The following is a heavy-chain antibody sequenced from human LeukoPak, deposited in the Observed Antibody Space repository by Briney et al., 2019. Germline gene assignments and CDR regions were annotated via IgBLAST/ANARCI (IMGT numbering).Heavy chain of an antibody. CDR2: IYYSGIT. CDR1: GDSISRYY. V-gene: IGHV4-59*01. Sequence: SETLSLTCTVSGDSISRYYWSWIRQPPGKGLEWIAYIYYSGITNYNPSLKSRVTISVDTSKNQFSLKLSSVTAADTAVYYCARDQYGDYDFDYWGQGTLVTVSS. J-gene: IGHJ4*02. D-gene: IGHD4-17*01. CDR3: ARDQYGDYDFDY.